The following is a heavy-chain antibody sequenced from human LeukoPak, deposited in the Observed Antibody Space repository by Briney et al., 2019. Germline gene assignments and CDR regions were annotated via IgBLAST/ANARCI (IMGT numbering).Heavy chain of an antibody. J-gene: IGHJ3*02. D-gene: IGHD5-24*01. CDR1: GYTFTSYY. V-gene: IGHV1-46*03. Sequence: ASVKVSCKASGYTFTSYYMHWVRQAPGQGLEWMGIINPSGGSTSYAQKFKGRVTMTRDTSTSTVYMELSSLRSEDTAVYYCARERASWEMATIPDAFDIWGQGTMVTVSS. CDR3: ARERASWEMATIPDAFDI. CDR2: INPSGGST.